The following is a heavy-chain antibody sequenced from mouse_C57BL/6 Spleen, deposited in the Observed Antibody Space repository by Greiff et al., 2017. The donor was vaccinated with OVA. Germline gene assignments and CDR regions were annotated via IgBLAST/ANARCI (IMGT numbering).Heavy chain of an antibody. CDR1: GYTFTSYW. CDR3: ARSRAYYRKDYYAMDY. J-gene: IGHJ4*01. CDR2: IHPNSGST. D-gene: IGHD2-12*01. Sequence: QVQLQQPGAELVKPGASVKLSCKASGYTFTSYWMHWVKQRPGQGLEWIGMIHPNSGSTNYNEKFKSKATLTVDKSSSTAYMQLSSLTSEDSAVYYCARSRAYYRKDYYAMDYWGQGTSVTVSS. V-gene: IGHV1-64*01.